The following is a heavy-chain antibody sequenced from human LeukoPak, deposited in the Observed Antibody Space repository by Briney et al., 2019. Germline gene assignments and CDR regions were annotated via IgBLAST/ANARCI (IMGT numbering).Heavy chain of an antibody. CDR3: ARHGHHGDHDY. Sequence: PSETLSLTCTVSGGSISSSSYFWGWIRQPPGKGLKWVVSIYGSRSTYSNPSLKGRVPISVDTSKNQSSLKLTPVTAADTAVYYCARHGHHGDHDYWGQGTLVTVS. J-gene: IGHJ4*02. CDR2: IYGSRST. CDR1: GGSISSSSYF. V-gene: IGHV4-39*01. D-gene: IGHD2-21*02.